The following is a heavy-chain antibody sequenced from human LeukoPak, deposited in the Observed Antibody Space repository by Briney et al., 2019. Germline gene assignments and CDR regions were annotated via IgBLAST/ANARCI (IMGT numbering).Heavy chain of an antibody. J-gene: IGHJ4*02. Sequence: PSETLSLTCTVSGGSIRSSYYYWGWIRQPPGKGLEWIGSIYDSGSTYYNPSLKSRVTISVDTSQNQFSLKLSSVTAADTAVYYCARDTRVRANFDYWGQGTLVTVSS. CDR2: IYDSGST. V-gene: IGHV4-39*01. CDR1: GGSIRSSYYY. D-gene: IGHD1-1*01. CDR3: ARDTRVRANFDY.